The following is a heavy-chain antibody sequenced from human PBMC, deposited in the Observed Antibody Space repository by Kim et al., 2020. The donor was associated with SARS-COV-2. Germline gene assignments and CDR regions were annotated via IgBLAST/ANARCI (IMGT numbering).Heavy chain of an antibody. CDR1: GGSISSSSYY. D-gene: IGHD6-19*01. CDR2: IYYSGST. J-gene: IGHJ4*02. Sequence: SETLSLTCTVSGGSISSSSYYWGWIRQPPGKGLEWIGSIYYSGSTYYNPSLKSRVTISVDTSKNQFSLKLSSVTAADTAVYYCARLQQWLVQGPDYWGQGTLVTVSS. V-gene: IGHV4-39*01. CDR3: ARLQQWLVQGPDY.